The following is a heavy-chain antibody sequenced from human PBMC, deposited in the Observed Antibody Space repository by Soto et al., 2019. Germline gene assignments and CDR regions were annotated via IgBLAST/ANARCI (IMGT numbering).Heavy chain of an antibody. D-gene: IGHD2-2*01. CDR1: GGSFSGYY. V-gene: IGHV4-34*01. CDR3: ARLMAAINMVYYYYYMDV. J-gene: IGHJ6*03. CDR2: INHSGST. Sequence: SETLSLTCAVYGGSFSGYYWSWIRQPPGKGLEWIGEINHSGSTNYNPSLKSRVTISVDTSKNQFSLKLSSVTAADTAVYYCARLMAAINMVYYYYYMDVWGKGTTVTLSS.